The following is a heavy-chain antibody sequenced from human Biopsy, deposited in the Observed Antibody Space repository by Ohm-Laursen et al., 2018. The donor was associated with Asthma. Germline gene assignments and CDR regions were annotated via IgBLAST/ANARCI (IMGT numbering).Heavy chain of an antibody. CDR1: GFTVSGDH. D-gene: IGHD6-19*01. Sequence: SLRLSCAASGFTVSGDHMFWVRQAPGKGLEWVSVIYSGGTSHTADSVRGRFTISRDFSKNTLHLQMHSLRVEDTAVYYCARGDSSGWSHYYFDYWGQGTLVTASS. CDR3: ARGDSSGWSHYYFDY. J-gene: IGHJ4*02. V-gene: IGHV3-53*01. CDR2: IYSGGTS.